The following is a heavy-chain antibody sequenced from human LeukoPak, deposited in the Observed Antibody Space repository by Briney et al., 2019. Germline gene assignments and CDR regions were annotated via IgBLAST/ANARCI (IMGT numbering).Heavy chain of an antibody. CDR3: ARRDYTSVWFDP. J-gene: IGHJ5*02. Sequence: PGESLKISCKASSYNFANYWIGWVRQMPGKGLEWMGLIYPGGSQTIYSPSFRGQVTISVDWSTSAVYLQWNTLKASDTAMYYCARRDYTSVWFDPWGQGTLVTVSS. D-gene: IGHD4-11*01. V-gene: IGHV5-51*01. CDR1: SYNFANYW. CDR2: IYPGGSQT.